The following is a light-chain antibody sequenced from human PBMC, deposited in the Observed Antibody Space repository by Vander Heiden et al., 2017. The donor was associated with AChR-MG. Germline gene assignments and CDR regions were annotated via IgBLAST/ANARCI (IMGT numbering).Light chain of an antibody. CDR2: QDS. V-gene: IGLV3-1*01. J-gene: IGLJ2*01. CDR3: QAWDSSTANVV. CDR1: KLGDKY. Sequence: SYELTQPPSVSVSPGQTASIPCSGDKLGDKYACWYQQKPGQSPVLVIYQDSKRPSGIPERFAGSNSGNTATLTISGTQAMDKADYYCQAWDSSTANVVFGGGTKLTVL.